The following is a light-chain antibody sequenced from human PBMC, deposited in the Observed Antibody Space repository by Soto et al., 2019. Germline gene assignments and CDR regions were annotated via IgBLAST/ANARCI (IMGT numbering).Light chain of an antibody. CDR1: QSVTSN. CDR3: QQYHKWSLT. CDR2: GAS. J-gene: IGKJ4*01. Sequence: EIVMTQSPATLSVSPGEGATLSCRASQSVTSNLAWYQQRSGQAPRLLVYGASTRAAGIAARFSGSGSGTEFTLTISSLQSDDFPVYYCQQYHKWSLTFGGGSKVEI. V-gene: IGKV3-15*01.